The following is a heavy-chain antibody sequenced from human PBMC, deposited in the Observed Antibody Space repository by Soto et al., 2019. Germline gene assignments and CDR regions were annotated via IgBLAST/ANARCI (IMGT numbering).Heavy chain of an antibody. D-gene: IGHD5-12*01. V-gene: IGHV3-30*03. CDR3: ATGTDMATILDH. J-gene: IGHJ4*02. CDR1: GFTISGHG. Sequence: QVQLVESGGGVVQPGTSLTLSCVASGFTISGHGMHWVRQAPGKGLEWVSVISYDGSNKYYTDSVKGRFTISRDTSKNTLYLQMNSLRDDDTAVYYCATGTDMATILDHRGQGTLVTVSS. CDR2: ISYDGSNK.